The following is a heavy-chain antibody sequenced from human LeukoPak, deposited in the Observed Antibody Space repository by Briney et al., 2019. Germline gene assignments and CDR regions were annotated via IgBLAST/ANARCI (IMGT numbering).Heavy chain of an antibody. D-gene: IGHD3-22*01. Sequence: GASVKVSCKASGYSFTGYYIHWVRQAPGQGLEWMGWINPNNGGTNFAQKFQGRVTMTRDTSTSTVYMELSSLRSEDTAVYYCARAPANKYDSRLTEDYWGQGTLVTVSS. J-gene: IGHJ4*02. CDR3: ARAPANKYDSRLTEDY. CDR1: GYSFTGYY. CDR2: INPNNGGT. V-gene: IGHV1-2*02.